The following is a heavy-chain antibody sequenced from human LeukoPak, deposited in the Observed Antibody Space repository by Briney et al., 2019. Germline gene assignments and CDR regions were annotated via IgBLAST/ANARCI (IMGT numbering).Heavy chain of an antibody. V-gene: IGHV3-23*01. J-gene: IGHJ4*02. Sequence: GGTLRLSCAASGFTLSSYAMSWVRQAPGKGLEWVSAISGSGGSTYYADSVKGRFTISRDNSKNTLYLQMNSLRAEDTAVYYCAKAYPTYYYGSGSYLTPFDYWGQGTLVTVSS. CDR1: GFTLSSYA. CDR3: AKAYPTYYYGSGSYLTPFDY. D-gene: IGHD3-10*01. CDR2: ISGSGGST.